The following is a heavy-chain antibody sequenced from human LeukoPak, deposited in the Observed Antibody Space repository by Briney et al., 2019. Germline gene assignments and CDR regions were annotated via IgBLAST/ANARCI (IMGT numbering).Heavy chain of an antibody. D-gene: IGHD3-22*01. CDR2: IYYSGST. V-gene: IGHV4-39*01. J-gene: IGHJ4*02. Sequence: SETLSLTCTVSGGSISSSSYYWGWIRQPPGKGLEWIGSIYYSGSTYYNPSLKSRVTISVDTSKNQFSLKLSSVTAADTAVYYCARQRIGSSGYYYLYYLDYWGQGTLVTVSS. CDR1: GGSISSSSYY. CDR3: ARQRIGSSGYYYLYYLDY.